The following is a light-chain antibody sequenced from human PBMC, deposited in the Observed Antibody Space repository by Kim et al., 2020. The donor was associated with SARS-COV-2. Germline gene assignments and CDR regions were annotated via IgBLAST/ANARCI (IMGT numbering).Light chain of an antibody. V-gene: IGLV1-44*01. CDR3: AAWKDSLHALDL. Sequence: QCLTITCSGSRSNSDTNSVNWYKQLPGKAPKRLFYSNNQRPSGVPDRFAGSKSGSSAYMSISGHQSEDASDYYCAAWKDSLHALDLFGTGTKVTVL. CDR1: RSNSDTNS. J-gene: IGLJ1*01. CDR2: SNN.